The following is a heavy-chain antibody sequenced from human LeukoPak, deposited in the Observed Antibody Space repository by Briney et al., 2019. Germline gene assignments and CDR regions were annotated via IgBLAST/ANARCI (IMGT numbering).Heavy chain of an antibody. CDR2: ISYDGSNN. Sequence: GRSLRLSCAASGFTFSNYPMHWVRQAPGKGLEWVAVISYDGSNNYYADSVKGRFTISRDNSKNTMYMQMNSLRAEDTAVYYCARGRGVVISAFDIWGQGTMVTVSS. V-gene: IGHV3-30*04. D-gene: IGHD3-22*01. CDR1: GFTFSNYP. J-gene: IGHJ3*02. CDR3: ARGRGVVISAFDI.